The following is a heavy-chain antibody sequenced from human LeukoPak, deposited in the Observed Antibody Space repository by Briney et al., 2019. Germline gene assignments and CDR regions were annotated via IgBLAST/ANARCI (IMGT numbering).Heavy chain of an antibody. J-gene: IGHJ4*02. Sequence: GGSLRLSCAASGFTFSSYAMSWVRQAPGKGLEWVSGISGRGGSTYYADSVKGRFTISRDNSKNTLYLQMNSLRAEDTAVYYCAKADHSGSYYVGYFDYWGQGTLVTVSS. CDR1: GFTFSSYA. V-gene: IGHV3-23*01. CDR2: ISGRGGST. D-gene: IGHD1-26*01. CDR3: AKADHSGSYYVGYFDY.